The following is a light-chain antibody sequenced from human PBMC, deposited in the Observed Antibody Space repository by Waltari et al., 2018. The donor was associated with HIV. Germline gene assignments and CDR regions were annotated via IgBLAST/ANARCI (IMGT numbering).Light chain of an antibody. J-gene: IGKJ2*01. CDR3: QQYYSTPPT. CDR2: WAS. CDR1: QNLFYSSNNKNY. Sequence: DIVMILSPDSLAVSLGGRTTIHCKSSQNLFYSSNNKNYLAWYQHKPGQPPKLLFYWASTRESGVPYRFSGSGSGTNFTLTISSLQADDVAVYFCQQYYSTPPTFGQGTKLEI. V-gene: IGKV4-1*01.